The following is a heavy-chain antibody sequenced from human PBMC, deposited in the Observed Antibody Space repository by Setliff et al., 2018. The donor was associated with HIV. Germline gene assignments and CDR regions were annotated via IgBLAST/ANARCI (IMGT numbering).Heavy chain of an antibody. Sequence: LRLSCAASEVSVSGHYMGWARQTPGKGLEWVSVTFAGGSTDYADFVKGRFTISRDNSKNTLYLQMNSLRTDDTAVYFCARDFSTYYSIDSWGQGTLVTVSS. CDR3: ARDFSTYYSIDS. V-gene: IGHV3-66*02. D-gene: IGHD3-22*01. J-gene: IGHJ4*02. CDR1: EVSVSGHY. CDR2: TFAGGST.